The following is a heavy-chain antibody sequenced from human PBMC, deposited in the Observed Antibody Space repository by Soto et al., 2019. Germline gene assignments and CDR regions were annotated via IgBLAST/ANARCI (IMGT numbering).Heavy chain of an antibody. J-gene: IGHJ6*02. CDR3: ARGYIVKDYYGMDV. V-gene: IGHV1-8*01. CDR2: MNPNSGNT. CDR1: GYTFTSYD. Sequence: ASVKVSCKASGYTFTSYDINWVRQATGQGLEGMGWMNPNSGNTGYAQKFQGRVTMTRNTSISTAYMELSSLRSEDTAVYYCARGYIVKDYYGMDVWGQGTTVTVSS. D-gene: IGHD2-15*01.